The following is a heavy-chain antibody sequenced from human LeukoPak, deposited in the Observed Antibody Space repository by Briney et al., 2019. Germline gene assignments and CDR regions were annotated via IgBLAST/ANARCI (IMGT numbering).Heavy chain of an antibody. CDR1: GYSISSGYY. CDR2: IYHSGST. Sequence: PSETLSLTCAVSGYSISSGYYWGWIRQPSGKGLEWIGSIYHSGSTYYNPSLKRRVTISVDTSKNQFSLKLSSVTAADTAVYYCARVGYSSSWYLQYYMDVWGKGTTVTVSS. D-gene: IGHD6-13*01. V-gene: IGHV4-38-2*01. CDR3: ARVGYSSSWYLQYYMDV. J-gene: IGHJ6*03.